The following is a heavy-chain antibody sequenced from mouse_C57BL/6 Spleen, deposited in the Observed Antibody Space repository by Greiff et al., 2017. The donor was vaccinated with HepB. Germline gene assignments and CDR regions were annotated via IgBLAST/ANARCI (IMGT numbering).Heavy chain of an antibody. CDR3: ARGFITTLGY. CDR1: GYSFTGYY. J-gene: IGHJ3*01. Sequence: EVQLQQSGPELVKPGASVKISCKASGYSFTGYYMNWVKQSPEKSLEWIGEINPSTGGTTYNQKFKAKATLTVDKSSSTAYMQLKSLTSEDSAVYYCARGFITTLGYWGQGTLVTVSA. CDR2: INPSTGGT. D-gene: IGHD1-1*01. V-gene: IGHV1-42*01.